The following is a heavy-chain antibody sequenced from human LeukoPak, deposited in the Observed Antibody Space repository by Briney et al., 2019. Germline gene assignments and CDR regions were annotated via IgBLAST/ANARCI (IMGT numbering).Heavy chain of an antibody. Sequence: SVKVSCKASGGTFSSYAISWVRQAPGQGLEWMGGIIPIFGTANYAQKFQGRVTITADESTSTAYMELSSLRSEDTAVYYCASSSGLIVGATSFDYWGQGTLVTVSS. CDR2: IIPIFGTA. CDR1: GGTFSSYA. V-gene: IGHV1-69*13. D-gene: IGHD1-26*01. CDR3: ASSSGLIVGATSFDY. J-gene: IGHJ4*02.